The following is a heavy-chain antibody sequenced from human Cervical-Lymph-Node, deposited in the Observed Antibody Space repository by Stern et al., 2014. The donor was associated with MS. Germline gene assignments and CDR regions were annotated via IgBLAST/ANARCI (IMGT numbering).Heavy chain of an antibody. V-gene: IGHV3-11*06. D-gene: IGHD1-20*01. CDR2: INRTSSHS. CDR3: ARGGDINWPAPDY. CDR1: GFSLSDYY. J-gene: IGHJ4*02. Sequence: VQLVESGGGLVKPGGSLRLSCAASGFSLSDYYMTWIRQAPGRGLEWISFINRTSSHSNYADSVKGRFTITRDNANNAVFLQMSRLGADDTAVYYCARGGDINWPAPDYWGQGTLVTVSS.